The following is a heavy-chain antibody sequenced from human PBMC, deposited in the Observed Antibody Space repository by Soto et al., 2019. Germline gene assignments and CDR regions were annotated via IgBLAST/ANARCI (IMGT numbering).Heavy chain of an antibody. Sequence: VSLRLSCAASGFTFRSFTMNWVRQAPGKGLEWVSTISSNSAYIYYTDALRGRFTISRDNAKNSLHLQMNSLRAEDTAVYYCTRDASRDSSARGWFDPWGPGTLVTVSS. J-gene: IGHJ5*02. CDR3: TRDASRDSSARGWFDP. D-gene: IGHD6-13*01. CDR1: GFTFRSFT. CDR2: ISSNSAYI. V-gene: IGHV3-21*01.